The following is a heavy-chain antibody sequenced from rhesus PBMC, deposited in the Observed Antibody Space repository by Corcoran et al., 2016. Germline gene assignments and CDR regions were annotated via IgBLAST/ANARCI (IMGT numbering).Heavy chain of an antibody. Sequence: QVLLQESGPGVVKPSETLSLTCAVSGGSISDSYRWSWIRQPPGKGLDWIGYIYGSSTITNYNPSLKSRVTISKDTSKNQISLKLSSVTAADAAVYYCAAQYVSFDYWGQGVLVTVSS. CDR2: IYGSSTIT. V-gene: IGHV4S10*01. CDR3: AAQYVSFDY. D-gene: IGHD4-23*01. CDR1: GGSISDSYR. J-gene: IGHJ4*01.